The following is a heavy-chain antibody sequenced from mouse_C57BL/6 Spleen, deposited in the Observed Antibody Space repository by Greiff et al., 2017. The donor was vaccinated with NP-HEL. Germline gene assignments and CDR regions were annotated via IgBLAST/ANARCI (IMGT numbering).Heavy chain of an antibody. CDR3: ARYYYGSSSPYYFDY. D-gene: IGHD1-1*01. CDR2: IYPGDGDT. V-gene: IGHV1-82*01. J-gene: IGHJ2*01. CDR1: GYAFSSSW. Sequence: VQLKESGPELVKPGASVKISCKASGYAFSSSWMNWVKQRPGKGLEWIGRIYPGDGDTNYNGKFKGKATLTADKSSSTAYMQLSSLTSEDSAVYFCARYYYGSSSPYYFDYWGQGTTLTVSS.